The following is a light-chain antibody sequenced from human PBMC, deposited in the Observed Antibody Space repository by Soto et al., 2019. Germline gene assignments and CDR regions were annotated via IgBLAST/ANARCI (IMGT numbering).Light chain of an antibody. J-gene: IGKJ1*01. CDR2: AAS. V-gene: IGKV1-6*01. Sequence: AIQMTQSPSSLSASVGDTVTITCRASQGIRNDLGWYQEKPGKAPKLLIYAASRLQVGVPSRFSGRGSGTDFTLTITSLQPEDFATYYCLQDYNYPRTFGQGTKVEIK. CDR1: QGIRND. CDR3: LQDYNYPRT.